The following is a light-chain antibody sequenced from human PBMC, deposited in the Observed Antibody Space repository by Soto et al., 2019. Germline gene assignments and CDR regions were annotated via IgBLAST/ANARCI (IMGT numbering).Light chain of an antibody. CDR2: GAS. CDR3: QKYNNWPPT. Sequence: EIVMTQSPATLSVSPGERATLSCRASQSVSSNLAWYQQKPGQAPRLLIYGASTRATGIPARFSGSGSVTEFTLTLSSLQSEDLAVYYCQKYNNWPPTFGQGTRLEIK. V-gene: IGKV3-15*01. CDR1: QSVSSN. J-gene: IGKJ5*01.